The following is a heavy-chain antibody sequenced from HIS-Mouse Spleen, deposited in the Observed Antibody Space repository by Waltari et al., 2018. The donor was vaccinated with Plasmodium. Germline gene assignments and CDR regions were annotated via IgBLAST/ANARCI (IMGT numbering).Heavy chain of an antibody. D-gene: IGHD3-10*01. Sequence: QVQLQQWGAGLLKPSETLSLTCAVYGGSFSGYYWSWIRQPPGKGLEWIGEINHSGSTNYNPALKSRCTISVDTSKNQFSLKRSSVTAADTAVYYCASSGSGSYYYWGQGTLVTVSS. V-gene: IGHV4-34*01. J-gene: IGHJ4*02. CDR1: GGSFSGYY. CDR2: INHSGST. CDR3: ASSGSGSYYY.